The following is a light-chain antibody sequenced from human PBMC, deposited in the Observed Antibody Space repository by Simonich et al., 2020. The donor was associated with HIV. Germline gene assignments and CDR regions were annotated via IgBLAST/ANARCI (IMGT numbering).Light chain of an antibody. CDR3: CSYAGIYTFWV. J-gene: IGLJ3*02. V-gene: IGLV2-11*01. Sequence: QSALTQPRSVSGSPGQSVTISCTGTSSDFGGYNYVSWYQQHPGKAPKLMIYDGSKRPSGGPDRFSGSKSDNTASLTISGLQAEDEADYYCCSYAGIYTFWVFGGGTKLTVL. CDR2: DGS. CDR1: SSDFGGYNY.